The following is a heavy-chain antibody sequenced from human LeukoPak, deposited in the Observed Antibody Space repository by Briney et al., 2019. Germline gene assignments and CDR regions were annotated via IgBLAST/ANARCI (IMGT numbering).Heavy chain of an antibody. Sequence: GGSLRLSCAASGFTFSGYAMHWVRQAPGKGLEYVSAISSSGDSTYNADPVKGRFTISRDNSKDTLYLQMSSLRAGDTAVYFCVKGRVSGSGSYYNAPFDYWGQGTLVTVSS. CDR2: ISSSGDST. CDR3: VKGRVSGSGSYYNAPFDY. CDR1: GFTFSGYA. D-gene: IGHD3-10*01. J-gene: IGHJ4*02. V-gene: IGHV3-64D*06.